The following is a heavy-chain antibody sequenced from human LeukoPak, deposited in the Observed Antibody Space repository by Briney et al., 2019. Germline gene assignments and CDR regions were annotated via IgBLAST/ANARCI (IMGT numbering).Heavy chain of an antibody. CDR3: AKLSVIVVVVGTFTH. Sequence: GGSLRLSCAASAFSFSSYAMSWVRQAPGKGLEWVSAISGSDGSTYYADSVKGRFTISRDNSKNTLYLQMNGLTAEDTAVYYCAKLSVIVVVVGTFTHWGRGTLVNVSS. D-gene: IGHD2-15*01. CDR2: ISGSDGST. V-gene: IGHV3-23*01. CDR1: AFSFSSYA. J-gene: IGHJ4*02.